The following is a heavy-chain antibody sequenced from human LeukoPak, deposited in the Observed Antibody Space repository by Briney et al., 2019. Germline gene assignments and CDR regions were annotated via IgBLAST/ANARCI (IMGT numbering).Heavy chain of an antibody. V-gene: IGHV1-8*01. CDR1: GYTFTSYD. Sequence: ASVKVSCKASGYTFTSYDINWVRQATGQGLEWMGWMNPNSGNTGYAQKFQGRVTMTRNTSISTAYMELSSLRSEDTAVYYCARGGRIAARRGNWLDPWGQGTLVTVSS. CDR3: ARGGRIAARRGNWLDP. CDR2: MNPNSGNT. D-gene: IGHD6-6*01. J-gene: IGHJ5*02.